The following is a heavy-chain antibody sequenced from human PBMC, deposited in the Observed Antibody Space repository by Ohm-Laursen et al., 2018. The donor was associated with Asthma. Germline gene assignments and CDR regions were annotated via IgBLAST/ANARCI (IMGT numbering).Heavy chain of an antibody. CDR1: GGSISSYY. CDR2: IYYSGST. V-gene: IGHV4-59*01. D-gene: IGHD5-18*01. CDR3: ARWLRGYSYAFDY. Sequence: SETLSLTCIVSGGSISSYYWSWIRQPPGKGLEWIGYIYYSGSTNYNPSLKSRVTISVDTSKNQFSLKLSSVTAADTAVYYCARWLRGYSYAFDYWGQGTLITVSS. J-gene: IGHJ4*02.